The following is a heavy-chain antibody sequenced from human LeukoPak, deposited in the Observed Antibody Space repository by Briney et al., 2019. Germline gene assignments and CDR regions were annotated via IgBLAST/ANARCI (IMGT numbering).Heavy chain of an antibody. V-gene: IGHV4-59*01. Sequence: SETLSLTCTVSGGSISSYYWSWIRQPPGKGLEWIGYIYYSGSTNYNPSLKSRVTISVDTSKNQFALKLSSVTAADTAVYYCARVSGYNWNFDYWGQGTLVTVSS. CDR1: GGSISSYY. J-gene: IGHJ4*02. CDR3: ARVSGYNWNFDY. D-gene: IGHD5-24*01. CDR2: IYYSGST.